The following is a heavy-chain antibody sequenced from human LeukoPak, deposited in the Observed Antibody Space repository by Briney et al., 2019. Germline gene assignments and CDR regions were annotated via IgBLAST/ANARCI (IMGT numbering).Heavy chain of an antibody. CDR1: GGSISSYY. Sequence: PSETLSLTCTVSGGSISSYYWSWIRQPPGKGLEWIGYIYYSGSTNYNPSLRSRVTISVDTSKNQFSLKLSSVTAADTAVYYCARGGEYGDYQFFDYWGQGTLVTVSS. V-gene: IGHV4-59*01. D-gene: IGHD4-17*01. J-gene: IGHJ4*02. CDR2: IYYSGST. CDR3: ARGGEYGDYQFFDY.